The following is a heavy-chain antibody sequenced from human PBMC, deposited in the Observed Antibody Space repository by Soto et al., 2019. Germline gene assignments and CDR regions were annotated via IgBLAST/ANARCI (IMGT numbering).Heavy chain of an antibody. V-gene: IGHV3-9*01. D-gene: IGHD3-10*01. J-gene: IGHJ6*02. CDR3: AKDLLGRDYYHGMDV. CDR1: GFTFDDYA. Sequence: GGSLRLSCAASGFTFDDYAMHWVRQAPGKGLEWVSGISWNSGSIGYADSVKGRFTISRDNAKNSLYLQMNSLRAEDTALYYCAKDLLGRDYYHGMDVWGQGPTVTVSS. CDR2: ISWNSGSI.